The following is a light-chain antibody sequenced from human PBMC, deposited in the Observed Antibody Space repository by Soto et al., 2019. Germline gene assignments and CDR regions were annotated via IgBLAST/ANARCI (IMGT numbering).Light chain of an antibody. CDR2: GAS. J-gene: IGKJ4*01. CDR3: QQYEDLFT. CDR1: QDITNS. V-gene: IGKV1-33*01. Sequence: DIQLTQSPSSLSASIGDRVTFSYQASQDITNSLNWYQQQPGKAPKLLIYGASQLEAGVPSRFSGSGSGTDFNLTISRLQPEDFAIYFCQQYEDLFTFGGGTQVETK.